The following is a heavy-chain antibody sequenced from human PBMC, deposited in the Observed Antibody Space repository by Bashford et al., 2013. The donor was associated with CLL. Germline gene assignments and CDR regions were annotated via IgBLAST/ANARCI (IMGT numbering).Heavy chain of an antibody. CDR3: ARGRRGFGYSFGRYYFDQ. CDR2: IIQSGSP. V-gene: IGHV4-34*01. D-gene: IGHD5-18*01. CDR1: GGSFSGYY. Sequence: SETLSLTCAVYGGSFSGYYWNWIRQPPGKGLEWIGEIIQSGSPNYNPSLESRVTVSVDTSKNQFSLKLSSVTAADTAVYYCARGRRGFGYSFGRYYFDQWGQGTLVTVSS. J-gene: IGHJ4*02.